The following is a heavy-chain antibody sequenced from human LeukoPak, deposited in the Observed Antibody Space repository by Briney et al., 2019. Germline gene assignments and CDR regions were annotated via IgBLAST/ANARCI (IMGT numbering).Heavy chain of an antibody. CDR3: ARDSGYSYGLHNWFDP. J-gene: IGHJ5*02. CDR2: IYYSGST. V-gene: IGHV4-39*07. D-gene: IGHD5-18*01. CDR1: GGSISSSSYY. Sequence: SETLSLTCTVSGGSISSSSYYWGWIRQPPGKGLEWIGSIYYSGSTYYNPSLKSRVTISVDSSKNQFSLKLSSVTAADTAVYYCARDSGYSYGLHNWFDPWGQGTLVTVSS.